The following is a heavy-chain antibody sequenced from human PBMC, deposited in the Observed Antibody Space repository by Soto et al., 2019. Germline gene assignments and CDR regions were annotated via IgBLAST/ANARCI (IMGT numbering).Heavy chain of an antibody. V-gene: IGHV3-53*04. J-gene: IGHJ3*02. CDR1: GFTVSSNY. Sequence: GGSLRLSCAASGFTVSSNYMSWVRQAPGKGLEWVSVIYSGGSTYYADSVKGRFTISRHNSKNTLYLQMNSLRAEGTAVYYCASRTIFGVVIDAFDIWGQGTMVTVSS. CDR2: IYSGGST. CDR3: ASRTIFGVVIDAFDI. D-gene: IGHD3-3*01.